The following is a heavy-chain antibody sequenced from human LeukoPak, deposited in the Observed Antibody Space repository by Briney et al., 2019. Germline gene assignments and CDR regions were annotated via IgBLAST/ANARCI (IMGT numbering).Heavy chain of an antibody. CDR3: ARDPGYSGYVGFDY. Sequence: GGSLRLSCAASGFIVSSSYMSWVRQAPGKGLEWVSVIYSGGSTYYADSVKGRFTISRDNSKNTLYLQMNSLRAEDTAVYYCARDPGYSGYVGFDYWGQGTLVTVSS. V-gene: IGHV3-53*01. CDR1: GFIVSSSY. D-gene: IGHD5-12*01. J-gene: IGHJ4*02. CDR2: IYSGGST.